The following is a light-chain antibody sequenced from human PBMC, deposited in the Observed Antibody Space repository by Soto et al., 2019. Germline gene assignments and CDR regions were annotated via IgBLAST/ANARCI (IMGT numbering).Light chain of an antibody. CDR1: QSVWSTSKKKNF. V-gene: IGKV4-1*01. CDR3: QQYYTTPIT. J-gene: IGKJ4*01. Sequence: DIVMTQSPDSLALSLCERATINCKASQSVWSTSKKKNFVAWYHRIPGQPPKVLISWASTRESGVHDRLSGRGSGKDFTLTISSMQSGDVAVYYCQQYYTTPITFGGGTKVDIK. CDR2: WAS.